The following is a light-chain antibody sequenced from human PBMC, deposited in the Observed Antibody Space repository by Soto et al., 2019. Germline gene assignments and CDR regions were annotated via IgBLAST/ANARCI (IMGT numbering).Light chain of an antibody. CDR2: DVK. CDR3: SSYTSSSSVI. V-gene: IGLV2-14*01. J-gene: IGLJ2*01. Sequence: QSALTQPASVSGSPGQSIAISCTGTSSDVGAYDYVSWYQQHPGKAPKLMIYDVKCRPSGVSNRFSGSKSGNTASLTISGLQAEDEADYYCSSYTSSSSVIFGGGTKLTVL. CDR1: SSDVGAYDY.